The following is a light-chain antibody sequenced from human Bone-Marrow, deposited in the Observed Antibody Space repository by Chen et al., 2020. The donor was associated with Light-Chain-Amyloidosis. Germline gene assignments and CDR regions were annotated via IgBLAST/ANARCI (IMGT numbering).Light chain of an antibody. V-gene: IGLV3-21*02. J-gene: IGLJ3*02. CDR2: DDS. Sequence: SYVLTQPSSVSVAPGQTATIACGGNNIGSTSVHWSQQTPGQAPLLVVYDDSDRPSGIPERLSGSNSGNTATLTISGVEAGDEADYYCQVWDRSSDRPVFGGGTKLTVL. CDR3: QVWDRSSDRPV. CDR1: NIGSTS.